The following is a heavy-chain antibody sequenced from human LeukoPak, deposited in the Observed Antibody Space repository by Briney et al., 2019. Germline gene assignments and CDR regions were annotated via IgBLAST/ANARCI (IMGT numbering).Heavy chain of an antibody. Sequence: GASVKVSCKASEYTFSDYYIHWVRQAPGQGLEWMGWINPNSGGTNYAQKFQGRVTMTRDTSISTAYMELSRLRSDDTAVYYCARQDDYGDPADFQHWGQGTLVTVSS. D-gene: IGHD4-17*01. CDR2: INPNSGGT. J-gene: IGHJ1*01. CDR1: EYTFSDYY. CDR3: ARQDDYGDPADFQH. V-gene: IGHV1-2*02.